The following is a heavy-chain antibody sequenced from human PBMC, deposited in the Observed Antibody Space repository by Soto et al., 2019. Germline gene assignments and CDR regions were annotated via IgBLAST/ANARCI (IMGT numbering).Heavy chain of an antibody. CDR3: ARVYGSIPSCRLFGYYGRDV. V-gene: IGHV1-69*02. Sequence: QVQLVQSGAEVKKPGSSVKVSCKASGGSFSSYTVSWVRQAPGQGLEWMGRIIPMFDIVKYAQKFQGRVTITADKSASTAYMELSSLRSEDTAMYYCARVYGSIPSCRLFGYYGRDVWGQGTTVTVSS. CDR2: IIPMFDIV. CDR1: GGSFSSYT. D-gene: IGHD2-2*01. J-gene: IGHJ6*02.